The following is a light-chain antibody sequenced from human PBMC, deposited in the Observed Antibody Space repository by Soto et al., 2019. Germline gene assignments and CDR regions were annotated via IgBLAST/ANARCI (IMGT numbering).Light chain of an antibody. J-gene: IGKJ1*01. CDR1: QSSSSW. CDR3: QQYSTYPWT. Sequence: DTQITKSPPTLSASVGDRVNITCRARQSSSSWLTWYKQKPGKAPKGLIYKASSLESGVPSRFSASGSGTEFSLTISSLQPDNFATYYCQQYSTYPWTLGQGTKVDIK. V-gene: IGKV1-5*03. CDR2: KAS.